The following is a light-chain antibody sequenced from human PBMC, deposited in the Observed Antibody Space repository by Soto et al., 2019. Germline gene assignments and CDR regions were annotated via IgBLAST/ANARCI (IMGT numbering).Light chain of an antibody. Sequence: EIVLTQSPGTLSLSPGERATLSCRASETVGNYLAWHQQKPDQAPMLVIFDASNRASGIPDRISGRESGAVFSLTMSRLEVGDFAVYYCQQYGRALLTFGGGTKVEIK. CDR3: QQYGRALLT. CDR1: ETVGNY. J-gene: IGKJ4*01. V-gene: IGKV3-20*01. CDR2: DAS.